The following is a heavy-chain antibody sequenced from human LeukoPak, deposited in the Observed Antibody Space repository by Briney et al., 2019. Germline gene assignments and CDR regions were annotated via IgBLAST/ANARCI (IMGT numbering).Heavy chain of an antibody. V-gene: IGHV1-69*06. CDR1: GGTFTSYA. CDR3: ARDKVTLLWFGESRYYGMDV. Sequence: ASVKVSCKASGGTFTSYAISWGPQAPGQGLEGMGGIIPIFGTAKYAQKFQGRVTITAEKSTSTAYLELSSLRSDDTAVYYCARDKVTLLWFGESRYYGMDVWGKGTTVTVSS. J-gene: IGHJ6*04. CDR2: IIPIFGTA. D-gene: IGHD3-10*01.